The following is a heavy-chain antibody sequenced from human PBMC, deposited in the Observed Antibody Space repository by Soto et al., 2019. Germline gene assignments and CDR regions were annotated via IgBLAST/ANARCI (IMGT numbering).Heavy chain of an antibody. J-gene: IGHJ6*02. CDR2: IYYSGST. V-gene: IGHV4-39*01. Sequence: SETLSLTCTVSGGSISSSSYYWGWIRQPPGKGLEWIGSIYYSGSTYYNPSLKSRVTISVDTSKNQFSLKLSSVTAADTAVYYCARRTHMDYYYYGMDVWGQGTTVTVSS. CDR3: ARRTHMDYYYYGMDV. CDR1: GGSISSSSYY. D-gene: IGHD2-21*01.